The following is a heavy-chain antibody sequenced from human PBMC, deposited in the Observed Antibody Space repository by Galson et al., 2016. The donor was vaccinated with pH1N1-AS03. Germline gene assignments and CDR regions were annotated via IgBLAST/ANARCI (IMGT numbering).Heavy chain of an antibody. CDR3: ARAEFRNDEGAFDI. D-gene: IGHD1-1*01. CDR2: FFPSGTT. CDR1: GVSISSGGYS. V-gene: IGHV4-61*09. Sequence: LSLTCTVSGVSISSGGYSWSWIRQPAGRELEWIGHFFPSGTTNYNPSLKGRVAISVDTSKTQFSLKLNSVTAADAAVYYCARAEFRNDEGAFDIWGQGTIVTVSS. J-gene: IGHJ3*02.